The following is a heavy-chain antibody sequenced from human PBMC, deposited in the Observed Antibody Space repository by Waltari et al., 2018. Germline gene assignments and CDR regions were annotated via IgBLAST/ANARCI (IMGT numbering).Heavy chain of an antibody. V-gene: IGHV1-69*01. D-gene: IGHD3-3*01. CDR1: GGSFSDYA. CDR3: ARGETYDLYALHV. J-gene: IGHJ3*01. Sequence: QVQLMQSGAEVKKPGSSVKVSCKVSGGSFSDYAISWVRQAPGEGLERMGGIVPVFGSTKYAQKFQARVKITADESTDTAYMDLGGLGSEDTAIYYCARGETYDLYALHVWGQGTLVTVSS. CDR2: IVPVFGST.